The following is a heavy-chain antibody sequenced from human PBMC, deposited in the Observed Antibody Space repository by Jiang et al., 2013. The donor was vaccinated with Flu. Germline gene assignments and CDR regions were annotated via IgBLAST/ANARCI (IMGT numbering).Heavy chain of an antibody. V-gene: IGHV4-39*01. CDR1: GGSISSSTHY. CDR2: VYYTGDT. J-gene: IGHJ4*02. Sequence: GSGLVKPSETLSLTCTVSGGSISSSTHYWGWIRQPPGKGLEWVGNVYYTGDTSYNPSLKSRVTISVDTSKNHFSLKLTSVTASDTAVYYCARHAPWLVGPFDYWGQGPWSPSPQ. CDR3: ARHAPWLVGPFDY. D-gene: IGHD6-19*01.